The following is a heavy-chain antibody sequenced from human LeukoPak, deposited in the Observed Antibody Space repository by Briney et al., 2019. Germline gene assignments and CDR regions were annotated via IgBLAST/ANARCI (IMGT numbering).Heavy chain of an antibody. D-gene: IGHD3-3*01. CDR1: GYSFTSYW. J-gene: IGHJ4*02. CDR3: ARQGRLRFLEWFPPASFDY. Sequence: GESLKISCKGSGYSFTSYWIGWVRQLPGKGLEWMGIIYPGDSDTRYSPSFQGQVTISADKSISTAYLQWSSLKASDTAMYYCARQGRLRFLEWFPPASFDYWGQGTLVTVSS. CDR2: IYPGDSDT. V-gene: IGHV5-51*01.